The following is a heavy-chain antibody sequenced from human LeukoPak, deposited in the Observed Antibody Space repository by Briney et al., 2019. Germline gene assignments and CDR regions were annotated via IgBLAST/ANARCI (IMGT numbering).Heavy chain of an antibody. V-gene: IGHV4-59*01. CDR1: GDSISSYY. J-gene: IGHJ4*02. CDR3: ARGRVRYDILAGYYGSSSPFDY. CDR2: IYYSGSN. D-gene: IGHD3-9*01. Sequence: KSSETLTLTCAVSGDSISSYYWSWIRQPPGKGLEWIGYIYYSGSNNYNPSFKRRVHISVDTSKNQFSLKVSSVTAADTAVYYCARGRVRYDILAGYYGSSSPFDYWGQGTLVTVSS.